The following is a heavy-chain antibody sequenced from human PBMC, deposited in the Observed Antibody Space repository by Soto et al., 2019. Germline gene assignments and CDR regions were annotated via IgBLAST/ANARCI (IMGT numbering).Heavy chain of an antibody. CDR3: ARVLVVRNKAYYYGMDV. J-gene: IGHJ6*02. CDR1: GYTFTSYA. CDR2: INAGNGKA. V-gene: IGHV1-3*01. D-gene: IGHD2-8*02. Sequence: RASVKVSCKASGYTFTSYAMHWVRQAPGQRLEWMGWINAGNGKANYAQKFQGRVTITRDASTSTAYMELSSLRSEDTAVYYCARVLVVRNKAYYYGMDVWGQGTTVTVSS.